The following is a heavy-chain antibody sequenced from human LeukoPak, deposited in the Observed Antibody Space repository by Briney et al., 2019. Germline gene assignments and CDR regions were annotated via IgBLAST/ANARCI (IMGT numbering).Heavy chain of an antibody. J-gene: IGHJ4*02. CDR3: ARPPPDYDSSGYPVPYFDY. D-gene: IGHD3-22*01. CDR1: GFTFNSYA. V-gene: IGHV3-64*04. CDR2: IGTNGIST. Sequence: GGSLRLSCSASGFTFNSYAIHWVRQAPGKGLEYVSSIGTNGISTYYADSVKGRFTISRDNAKNSLYLQMNSLRAEDTAVYYCARPPPDYDSSGYPVPYFDYWGQGTLVTVSS.